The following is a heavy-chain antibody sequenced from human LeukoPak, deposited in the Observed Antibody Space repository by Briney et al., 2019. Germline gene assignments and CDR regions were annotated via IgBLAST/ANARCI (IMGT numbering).Heavy chain of an antibody. J-gene: IGHJ4*02. CDR1: GGSISSYY. V-gene: IGHV4-59*08. CDR2: IYYSGST. Sequence: SETLSLTCTVSGGSISSYYWSWIRQSPGKGLEWIGYIYYSGSTNYNPSLKSRVTISVDTSKNQFSLKLSSVTAADTAVYYCARHAGILTGYPLDYWGQGTLVTVSS. CDR3: ARHAGILTGYPLDY. D-gene: IGHD3-9*01.